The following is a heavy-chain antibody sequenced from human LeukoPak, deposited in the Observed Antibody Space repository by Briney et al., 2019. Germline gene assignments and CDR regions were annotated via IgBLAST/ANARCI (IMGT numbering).Heavy chain of an antibody. CDR3: AIDDRSGYSTLGY. CDR2: IYYSGST. CDR1: GGSMSSHY. V-gene: IGHV4-59*11. D-gene: IGHD3-22*01. J-gene: IGHJ4*02. Sequence: SETLSLTCKVSGGSMSSHYWSWLRQPPGKGLEWIGDIYYSGSTNYNPSLNSRVTISLDTSKNQFSLNLRSVTAADTAVYYCAIDDRSGYSTLGYWGQGTPVTVSS.